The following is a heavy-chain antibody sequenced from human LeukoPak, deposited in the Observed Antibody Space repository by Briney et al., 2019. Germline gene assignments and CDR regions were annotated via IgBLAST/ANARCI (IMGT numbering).Heavy chain of an antibody. CDR2: IYYSGST. V-gene: IGHV4-59*01. Sequence: SETLSLTCTVSGGSISSYYWSWIRQPPGKGLEWIGCIYYSGSTNYNPSLKSRVTISVDTSKNQFSLKLSSVTAADTAVYYCARSPGIAVAGTSFDIWGQGTMVTVSS. D-gene: IGHD6-19*01. CDR1: GGSISSYY. CDR3: ARSPGIAVAGTSFDI. J-gene: IGHJ3*02.